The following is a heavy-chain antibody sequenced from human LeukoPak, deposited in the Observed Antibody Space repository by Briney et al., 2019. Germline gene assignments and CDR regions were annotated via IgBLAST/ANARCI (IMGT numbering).Heavy chain of an antibody. CDR3: ARWGGDIVVVPAALVDAFDI. Sequence: GESLKISCKGSGYSFTSYWIGWVRQMPGKGLEWMGIIYPGDSDTRYSPSFQGQVTISADKSISPAYLQWSSLKASDTAMYYCARWGGDIVVVPAALVDAFDIWGQGTMVTVSS. V-gene: IGHV5-51*01. D-gene: IGHD2-2*01. CDR2: IYPGDSDT. CDR1: GYSFTSYW. J-gene: IGHJ3*02.